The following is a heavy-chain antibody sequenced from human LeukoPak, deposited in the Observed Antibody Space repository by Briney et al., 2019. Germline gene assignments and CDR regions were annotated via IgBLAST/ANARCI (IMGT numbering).Heavy chain of an antibody. CDR2: IYYRGSP. Sequence: PSDTLSLIYTVSGGSISPSSYYWGSVRQPPGKGLELLGSIYYRGSPYYNPSLKGRVTISVDTSKNQFSLKLTSVTAADTAVYYCARLPEPGIAAAGAFDYWGQGTLVTVSS. CDR1: GGSISPSSYY. CDR3: ARLPEPGIAAAGAFDY. D-gene: IGHD6-13*01. J-gene: IGHJ4*02. V-gene: IGHV4-39*01.